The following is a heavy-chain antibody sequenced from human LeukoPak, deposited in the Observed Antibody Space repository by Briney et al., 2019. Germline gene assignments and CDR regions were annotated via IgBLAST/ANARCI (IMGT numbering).Heavy chain of an antibody. Sequence: GGSLRLSCAASGFTFSSSYMHWVRQAPGKGLVWVSSISSSSSYIYYADSVKGRFTISRDNAKNSLYLQMNSLRAEDTAVYYCARVDGYDYDLDYWGQGTLVTVSS. J-gene: IGHJ4*02. CDR2: ISSSSSYI. CDR3: ARVDGYDYDLDY. CDR1: GFTFSSSY. V-gene: IGHV3-21*01. D-gene: IGHD5-24*01.